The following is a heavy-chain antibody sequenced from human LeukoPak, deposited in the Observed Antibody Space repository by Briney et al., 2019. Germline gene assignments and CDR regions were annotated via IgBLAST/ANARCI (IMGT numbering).Heavy chain of an antibody. J-gene: IGHJ4*02. V-gene: IGHV3-23*01. CDR3: AKSTPRGVTGTTGSVDY. D-gene: IGHD1-7*01. CDR2: ISGSGGST. CDR1: GFTFSNYA. Sequence: GRSLRLSCAASGFTFSNYAMNRVRQAPGKGLEWVSVISGSGGSTHYADSVKGRFTISGDNSKNTLYLQMNSLKAEDTAIYYCAKSTPRGVTGTTGSVDYWGQGTLVTVSS.